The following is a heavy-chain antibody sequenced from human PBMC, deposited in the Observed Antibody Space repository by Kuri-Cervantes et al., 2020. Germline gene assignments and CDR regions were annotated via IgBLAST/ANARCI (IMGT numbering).Heavy chain of an antibody. V-gene: IGHV1-69*13. Sequence: SVKVSCKASGGTFSSYAISWVRQAPGQGPEWMGGIIPIFGTANYAQKFQGRVTITADESTSTAYMELSSLRSEDTAVYYCARGYAIAVAGSTPDYWGQGTLVTVSS. CDR2: IIPIFGTA. D-gene: IGHD6-19*01. CDR3: ARGYAIAVAGSTPDY. CDR1: GGTFSSYA. J-gene: IGHJ4*02.